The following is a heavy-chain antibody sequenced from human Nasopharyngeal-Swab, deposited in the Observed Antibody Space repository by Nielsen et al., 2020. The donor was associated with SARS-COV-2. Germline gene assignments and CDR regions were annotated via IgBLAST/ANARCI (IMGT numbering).Heavy chain of an antibody. CDR2: INHSGST. D-gene: IGHD7-27*01. CDR1: GASFTVFS. V-gene: IGHV4-34*01. CDR3: ARTPLGPYYYMDV. Sequence: SETLSPPCPLYGASFTVFSCSWFRQLPGKWLEWIVEINHSGSTNYNPSLKSRVTISVDTSKNQFSLKLSSVTAADTAVYYCARTPLGPYYYMDVWGKGTTVTVSS. J-gene: IGHJ6*03.